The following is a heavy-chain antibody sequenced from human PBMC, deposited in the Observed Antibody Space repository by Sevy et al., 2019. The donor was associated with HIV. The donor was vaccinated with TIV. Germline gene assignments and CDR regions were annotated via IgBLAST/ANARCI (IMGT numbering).Heavy chain of an antibody. CDR2: IRYDGSDK. V-gene: IGHV3-30*02. CDR3: AKDLAGPGRRYFDY. J-gene: IGHJ4*02. CDR1: GFTFSNYG. Sequence: GGSLRLSCAASGFTFSNYGMHWVRQVPGKGLEWVTFIRYDGSDKYYAASVKGRFTISRDDSKNTLYLQMDSLRPEDTSIYYCAKDLAGPGRRYFDYWGQGTLVNVSS. D-gene: IGHD6-13*01.